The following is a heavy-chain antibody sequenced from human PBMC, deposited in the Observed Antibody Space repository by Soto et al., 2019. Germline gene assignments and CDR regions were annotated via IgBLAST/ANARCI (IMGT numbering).Heavy chain of an antibody. CDR1: GYTFSSYG. CDR2: ISADNGNT. Sequence: ASVKVSCKASGYTFSSYGITWVRQAPGQGLAWMGGISADNGNTKYGQKHQGRLTMTTDTYTRTAYMELRSLRSDDTAVYYCARDATRFLEWLLLDYWGQGTLVTVSS. V-gene: IGHV1-18*01. CDR3: ARDATRFLEWLLLDY. J-gene: IGHJ4*02. D-gene: IGHD3-3*01.